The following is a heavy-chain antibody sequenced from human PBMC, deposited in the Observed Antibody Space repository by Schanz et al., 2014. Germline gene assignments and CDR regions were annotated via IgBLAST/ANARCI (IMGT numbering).Heavy chain of an antibody. CDR3: AREGTVIRGLSGWFDP. CDR1: GYTFTDYH. Sequence: QVQLVQSGAEVKKPGASVKVSCKSSGYTFTDYHIHWVRQAPGQGLEYMGRINPNSGGTNFAQKFQGRVTMTRDTSISTVYMELSRLRSDDTAVYYCAREGTVIRGLSGWFDPWGQGTLATVSS. V-gene: IGHV1-2*06. J-gene: IGHJ5*02. CDR2: INPNSGGT. D-gene: IGHD3-10*01.